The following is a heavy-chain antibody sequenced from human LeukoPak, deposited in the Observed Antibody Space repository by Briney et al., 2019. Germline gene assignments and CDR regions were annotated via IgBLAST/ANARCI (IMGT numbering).Heavy chain of an antibody. CDR3: ARGYGGNSWFDP. V-gene: IGHV4-59*01. CDR2: IYYSGSA. CDR1: GGSFSGYY. Sequence: SETLSLTCAVYGGSFSGYYWSWIRQPPGKGLEWIGYIYYSGSANYNPSLKSRVTISVDTSKNQFSLKLSSVTAADTAVYYCARGYGGNSWFDPWGQGTLVTVSS. J-gene: IGHJ5*02. D-gene: IGHD4-23*01.